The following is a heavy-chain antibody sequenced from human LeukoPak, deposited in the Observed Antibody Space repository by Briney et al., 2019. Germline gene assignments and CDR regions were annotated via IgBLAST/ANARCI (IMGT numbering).Heavy chain of an antibody. Sequence: ASVKVSCKASGGTFSSYAISWMPQAPGQGLEWMGGIIPISGTANYAQKFQGRVTITTDESTSTAYMELSSLRSEDTAVYYCAGAQVYSYGYVEYYFDYWGQGTLVTVSS. D-gene: IGHD5-18*01. CDR2: IIPISGTA. CDR3: AGAQVYSYGYVEYYFDY. CDR1: GGTFSSYA. V-gene: IGHV1-69*05. J-gene: IGHJ4*02.